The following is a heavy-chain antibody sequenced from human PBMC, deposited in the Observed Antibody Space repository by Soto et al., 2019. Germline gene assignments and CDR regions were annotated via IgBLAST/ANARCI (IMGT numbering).Heavy chain of an antibody. Sequence: PGGSLRLSCAASGFTFSSYWMSWVRQAPGKGLEWVANIKQDGSEKYYVDSVKGRFTISRDNAKNSLYLQMNSLRAEDTAVYYCARDRYYDSSGPPGTFDYWGQGTLVTVSS. CDR2: IKQDGSEK. CDR1: GFTFSSYW. J-gene: IGHJ4*02. CDR3: ARDRYYDSSGPPGTFDY. V-gene: IGHV3-7*03. D-gene: IGHD3-22*01.